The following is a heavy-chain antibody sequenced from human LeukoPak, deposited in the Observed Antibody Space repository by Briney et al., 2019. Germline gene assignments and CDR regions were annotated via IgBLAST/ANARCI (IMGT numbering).Heavy chain of an antibody. D-gene: IGHD3-10*01. J-gene: IGHJ4*02. V-gene: IGHV1-46*01. CDR1: GYTFTSYY. CDR3: ARDGRATMGLGFDC. CDR2: IHPSAGST. Sequence: ASVKVSCKAFGYTFTSYYMHWVRQAPGQGLEWMGIIHPSAGSTSYAQQFQGRITMTRDTSTSTVYMELSGLRSEDTAVYYCARDGRATMGLGFDCWGQGALVTVSS.